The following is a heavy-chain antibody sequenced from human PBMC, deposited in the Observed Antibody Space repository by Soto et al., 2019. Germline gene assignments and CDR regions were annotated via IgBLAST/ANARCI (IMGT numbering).Heavy chain of an antibody. CDR1: GGSISSYY. J-gene: IGHJ2*01. D-gene: IGHD4-17*01. V-gene: IGHV4-59*12. CDR2: IYYSGST. CDR3: AREVIPLTTDWYFDL. Sequence: TSETLSLTCTVSGGSISSYYWSWIRQPPGKGLEWIGYIYYSGSTNYNPSLKSRVTISVDTSKNQFSLRLSSVTAADTAVYYCAREVIPLTTDWYFDLWGRGTLVTVSS.